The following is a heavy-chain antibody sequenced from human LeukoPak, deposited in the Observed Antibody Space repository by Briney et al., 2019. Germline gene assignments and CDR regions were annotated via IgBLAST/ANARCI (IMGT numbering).Heavy chain of an antibody. V-gene: IGHV3-21*01. CDR3: ARAHSDYYDTSDYYRAYIDY. CDR1: GFTFSSYS. Sequence: GGSLRLSCAASGFTFSSYSMNWVRQAPGKGLEWVSSISSSSSYIYYADSVKGRFTISRDNAKNSLYLQMSSLRAEDTAVYYCARAHSDYYDTSDYYRAYIDYWGQGTLVTVSS. CDR2: ISSSSSYI. J-gene: IGHJ4*02. D-gene: IGHD3-22*01.